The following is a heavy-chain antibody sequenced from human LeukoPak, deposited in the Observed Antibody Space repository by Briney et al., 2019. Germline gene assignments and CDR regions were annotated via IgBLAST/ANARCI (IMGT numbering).Heavy chain of an antibody. J-gene: IGHJ4*02. Sequence: SETLSLTCTVSGYSISSGYYWGWIRQPPGKGLEWIGSIYHSGSTYYNPSLKSRVTISVDTSKNQFSLKLSSVTAADTAVYYCARHRAVTTRSYDYWGQGTLVTVSS. CDR3: ARHRAVTTRSYDY. CDR2: IYHSGST. V-gene: IGHV4-38-2*02. CDR1: GYSISSGYY. D-gene: IGHD4-17*01.